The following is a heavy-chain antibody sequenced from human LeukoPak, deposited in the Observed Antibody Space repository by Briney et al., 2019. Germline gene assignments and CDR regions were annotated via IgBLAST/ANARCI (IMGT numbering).Heavy chain of an antibody. J-gene: IGHJ4*02. V-gene: IGHV1-69*06. Sequence: SVKVSCKASGYTFTNYAINWVRQAPGQGLEWMGGIIPIFGTANYAQKFQGRVTITADKSTSTAYMELSSLRSEDTAVYYCARLGTYSSGWYSDYWGQGTLVTVSS. CDR2: IIPIFGTA. CDR3: ARLGTYSSGWYSDY. D-gene: IGHD6-19*01. CDR1: GYTFTNYA.